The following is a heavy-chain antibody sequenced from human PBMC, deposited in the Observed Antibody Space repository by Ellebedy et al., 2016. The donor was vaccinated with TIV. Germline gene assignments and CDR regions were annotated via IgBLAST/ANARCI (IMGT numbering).Heavy chain of an antibody. D-gene: IGHD1-26*01. V-gene: IGHV4-59*01. Sequence: MPSETLSLTCTVSGGSISSYYWSWIRQPPGKGLEWIGYIYYSGSTNYNPSLKSRVTISVDTSKNQFSLKLSSVTAADTAVYYCARVSYSGSSYFDYWGQGTLVTVSS. CDR3: ARVSYSGSSYFDY. J-gene: IGHJ4*02. CDR2: IYYSGST. CDR1: GGSISSYY.